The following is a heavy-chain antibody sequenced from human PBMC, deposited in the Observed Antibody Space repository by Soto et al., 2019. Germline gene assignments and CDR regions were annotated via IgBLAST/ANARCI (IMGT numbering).Heavy chain of an antibody. J-gene: IGHJ6*02. CDR1: GGSFSGYY. CDR2: INHSGST. D-gene: IGHD3-10*01. Sequence: PSETLSLTCAVYGGSFSGYYWSWIRQPPGKGLEWIGEINHSGSTNYNPSLKSRVTISVDTSKNQFSLKLSSVTAADTAVYYCARGRITMVRGVIISSNYYCYGMDVWGQGTTVTVSS. CDR3: ARGRITMVRGVIISSNYYCYGMDV. V-gene: IGHV4-34*01.